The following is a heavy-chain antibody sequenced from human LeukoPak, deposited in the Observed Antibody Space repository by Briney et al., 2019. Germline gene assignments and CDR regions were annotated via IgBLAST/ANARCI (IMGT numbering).Heavy chain of an antibody. V-gene: IGHV3-23*01. Sequence: GGSLRLSCAASGFTFSSYAMSWVRQAPGKGLEWVSAISGSGGSTYYADSVKGRFTIPRDNSKNTLYLQMNSLRAEDTAVYYCARDQAQVITPDNWFDPWGQGTLVTVSS. D-gene: IGHD3-16*02. CDR2: ISGSGGST. CDR1: GFTFSSYA. J-gene: IGHJ5*02. CDR3: ARDQAQVITPDNWFDP.